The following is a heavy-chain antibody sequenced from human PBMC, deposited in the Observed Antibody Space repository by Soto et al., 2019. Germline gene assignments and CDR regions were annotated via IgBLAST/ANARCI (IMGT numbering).Heavy chain of an antibody. CDR1: GYSFTSYW. Sequence: PGESLKISCKGSGYSFTSYWISWVRQMPGKGLEWMGRIDPSDSYTNYSPSFQGHVTISADKSISTAYLQWSSLKASDTAMYYCARQYYYGSGSYYNPDHYGMDVWGQGTTVTVSS. CDR2: IDPSDSYT. CDR3: ARQYYYGSGSYYNPDHYGMDV. V-gene: IGHV5-10-1*01. D-gene: IGHD3-10*01. J-gene: IGHJ6*02.